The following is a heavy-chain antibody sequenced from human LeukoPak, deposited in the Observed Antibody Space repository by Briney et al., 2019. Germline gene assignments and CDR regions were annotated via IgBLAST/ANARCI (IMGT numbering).Heavy chain of an antibody. Sequence: GESLQISCKGSGYTFTNYWIGWVRQMPGKGLEWMGIMYPGDSDTRYSPSFQGQVTISADKSISTSSLQWSSLQASDTAMYYCARGDYGDFRVFYTLFDYWGQGTLVTVSS. D-gene: IGHD4-17*01. CDR2: MYPGDSDT. CDR3: ARGDYGDFRVFYTLFDY. CDR1: GYTFTNYW. V-gene: IGHV5-51*01. J-gene: IGHJ4*02.